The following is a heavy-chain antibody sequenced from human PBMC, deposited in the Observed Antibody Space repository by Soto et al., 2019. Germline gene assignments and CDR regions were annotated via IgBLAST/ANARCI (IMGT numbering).Heavy chain of an antibody. V-gene: IGHV3-23*01. CDR1: GFTFSSYA. CDR2: ISGSGGTT. D-gene: IGHD1-1*01. CDR3: AKVKVGGGWTERDAFDH. J-gene: IGHJ4*02. Sequence: EVQLFESGGGLVQPGGSLRLSCAASGFTFSSYAMSWVRQPPGKGLEWVSVISGSGGTTYYADSVKGRFTISRDNSKNTLFLQMNTLRAEDTALYYCAKVKVGGGWTERDAFDHWGQGTLVTVSS.